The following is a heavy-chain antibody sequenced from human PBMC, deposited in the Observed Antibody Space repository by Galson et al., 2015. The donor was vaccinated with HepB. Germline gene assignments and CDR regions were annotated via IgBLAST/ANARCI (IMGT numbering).Heavy chain of an antibody. D-gene: IGHD2-2*01. CDR1: GFTFSSYA. Sequence: SLRLSCAASGFTFSSYAMHWVRQAPGKGLEWVAVISYDGSNKYYADSVKGRFTISRGNSKNTLYLQMNSLRAEDTAVYYCARTRTKYCSSTSCYYGMDVWGQGTTVTVSS. V-gene: IGHV3-30-3*01. CDR3: ARTRTKYCSSTSCYYGMDV. J-gene: IGHJ6*02. CDR2: ISYDGSNK.